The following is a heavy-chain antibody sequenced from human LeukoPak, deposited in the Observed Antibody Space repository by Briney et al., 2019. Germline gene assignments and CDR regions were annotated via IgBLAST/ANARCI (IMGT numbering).Heavy chain of an antibody. D-gene: IGHD5-24*01. CDR3: ARVLDRWLQPTPVGAFDI. CDR1: GFTFSSYA. Sequence: PGGSLRLSCAASGFTFSSYAMHWVRQAPGKGLEWVAVISYDGSNKYYADSVKGRFTISRDNSKNTLYLQMNSLRAEDTAVYYCARVLDRWLQPTPVGAFDIWGQGTMVTVSS. CDR2: ISYDGSNK. V-gene: IGHV3-30-3*01. J-gene: IGHJ3*02.